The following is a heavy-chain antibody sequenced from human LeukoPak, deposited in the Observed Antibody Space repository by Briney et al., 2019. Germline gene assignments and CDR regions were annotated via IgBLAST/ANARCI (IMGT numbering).Heavy chain of an antibody. CDR2: IYYSGST. Sequence: SETLSLTCTVSGGSISSSSYYWGWIRQPPGKGLEWIGSIYYSGSTYYNPSLKSRVTISVDKSKNQFSLKLSAVPAADTAVYYCARGYCSGGSCYSYYYYNYMDVWGKGTTVTVSS. D-gene: IGHD2-15*01. J-gene: IGHJ6*03. V-gene: IGHV4-39*07. CDR3: ARGYCSGGSCYSYYYYNYMDV. CDR1: GGSISSSSYY.